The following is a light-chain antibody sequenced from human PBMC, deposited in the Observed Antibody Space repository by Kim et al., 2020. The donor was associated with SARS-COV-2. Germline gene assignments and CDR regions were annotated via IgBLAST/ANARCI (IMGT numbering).Light chain of an antibody. CDR1: SLRSYY. Sequence: SSELTQGPAVSVALGQTVRITCQGDSLRSYYASWYQQKPGQAPVLVIYGKNNRPSGIPDRFSGSSSGNTASLTITGAQAEDEADYYCNSRDSSGNHPFGT. CDR3: NSRDSSGNHP. V-gene: IGLV3-19*01. J-gene: IGLJ1*01. CDR2: GKN.